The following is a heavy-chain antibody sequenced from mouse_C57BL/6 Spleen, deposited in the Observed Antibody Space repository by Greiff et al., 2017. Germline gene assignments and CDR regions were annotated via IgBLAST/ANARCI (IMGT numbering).Heavy chain of an antibody. CDR1: GYTFTSYW. V-gene: IGHV1-50*01. CDR3: ARGVIYDGLTGDY. Sequence: QVQLQQPGAELVKPGASVKLSCKASGYTFTSYWMQWVKQRPGQGLEWIGEIDPSDSYTNYNQKFKGKATLTVDTSSSTAYMQRSSLTSEGSAVYYGARGVIYDGLTGDYWGQGTTLTVSS. CDR2: IDPSDSYT. J-gene: IGHJ2*01. D-gene: IGHD2-3*01.